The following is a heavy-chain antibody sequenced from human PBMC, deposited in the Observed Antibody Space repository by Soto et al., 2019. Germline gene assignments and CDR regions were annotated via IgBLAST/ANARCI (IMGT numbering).Heavy chain of an antibody. D-gene: IGHD2-15*01. Sequence: ASVKVSCKASGYTCTSYAMHWLRQAPGQRLEWMGWINAGNGNTKYSQKFQGRVTITRDTSASTAYMELSSLRSEDTAVYYCARDNSRDGGNPNFDYWGQGTLVTVSS. V-gene: IGHV1-3*01. J-gene: IGHJ4*02. CDR3: ARDNSRDGGNPNFDY. CDR2: INAGNGNT. CDR1: GYTCTSYA.